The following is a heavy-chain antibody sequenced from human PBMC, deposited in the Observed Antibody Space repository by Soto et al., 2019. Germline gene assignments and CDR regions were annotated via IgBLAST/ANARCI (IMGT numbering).Heavy chain of an antibody. V-gene: IGHV4-31*03. D-gene: IGHD5-18*01. J-gene: IGHJ4*02. CDR2: IYYSGST. CDR3: ARSGYSYGPNPLLY. Sequence: TLSLTCPVSGGALSSGGYYWSWIRQHPGKGLEWIGYIYYSGSTYYNPSLKSRVTISVDTSKNQFSLKLSTVTAADTAVYYCARSGYSYGPNPLLYWGQGTLVTVSS. CDR1: GGALSSGGYY.